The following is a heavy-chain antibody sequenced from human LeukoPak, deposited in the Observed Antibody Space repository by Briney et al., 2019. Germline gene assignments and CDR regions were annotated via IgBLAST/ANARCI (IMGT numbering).Heavy chain of an antibody. CDR2: INHSGST. D-gene: IGHD3-22*01. J-gene: IGHJ4*02. Sequence: PSETLSLTCAVYGGSFSGYYWSWIRQPPGKGLEWIGEINHSGSTNYNPSLKSRVTISVDTSKNQFSLKLSSVTAADTAVYYCARGGDSSGTLGDYWGQGTLVTVSS. CDR1: GGSFSGYY. CDR3: ARGGDSSGTLGDY. V-gene: IGHV4-34*01.